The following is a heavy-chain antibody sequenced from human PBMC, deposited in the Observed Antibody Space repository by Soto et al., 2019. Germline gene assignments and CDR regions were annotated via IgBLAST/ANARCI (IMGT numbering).Heavy chain of an antibody. CDR3: ARGYYYDSSGYYFDN. V-gene: IGHV1-3*01. CDR2: IKPGTGDT. Sequence: SVKVSCKASAYSFTSHVIHWLRQAPGQRLEWVGWIKPGTGDTKFLQEFQGRLTITRDTSATTAYMELSNLRSGDTAVYYCARGYYYDSSGYYFDNWGQGTLVTASS. D-gene: IGHD3-22*01. CDR1: AYSFTSHV. J-gene: IGHJ4*02.